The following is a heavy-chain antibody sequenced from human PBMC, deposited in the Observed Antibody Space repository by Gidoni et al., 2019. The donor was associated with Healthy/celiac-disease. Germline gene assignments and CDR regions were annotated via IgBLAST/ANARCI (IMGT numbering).Heavy chain of an antibody. CDR3: AKKMVNFWSGYYTPTHFDY. D-gene: IGHD3-3*01. J-gene: IGHJ4*02. V-gene: IGHV3-23*01. Sequence: EVQLLESGGGLVQPGGSLRLSCAASGFTFSSYAMSWVRQAPGKGLEWVSAISGSGGSTYYADSVKGRFTISRDNSKNTLYLQMNSLRAEDTAVYYCAKKMVNFWSGYYTPTHFDYWGQGTLVTVSS. CDR2: ISGSGGST. CDR1: GFTFSSYA.